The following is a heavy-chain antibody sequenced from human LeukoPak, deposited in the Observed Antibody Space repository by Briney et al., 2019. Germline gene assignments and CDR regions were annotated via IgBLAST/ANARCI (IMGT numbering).Heavy chain of an antibody. CDR2: IYYSGST. Sequence: KPSETLSLACTVSGGSISSNYWSWIRQPPGKGLEWIGYIYYSGSTNYNPSLKSRVTMSVDTSKNQFSLKLSSVTAADTAVYYCGFGDGYNPSDYWGQGTLVTVSS. CDR1: GGSISSNY. D-gene: IGHD3-16*01. J-gene: IGHJ4*02. V-gene: IGHV4-59*01. CDR3: GFGDGYNPSDY.